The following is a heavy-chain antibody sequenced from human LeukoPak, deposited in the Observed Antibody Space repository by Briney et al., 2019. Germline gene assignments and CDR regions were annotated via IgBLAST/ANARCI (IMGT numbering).Heavy chain of an antibody. D-gene: IGHD5-24*01. CDR2: IYPGDSDT. V-gene: IGHV5-51*01. Sequence: GESLKISCKGSGYSFTSYWIGWMRQMPGKGLDWMEIIYPGDSDTRYSPSFQGQFTISADKSISTASLQWSSLRASDTAMYYCAGRIDGYNYRAFDVWGQGTMVTVSS. J-gene: IGHJ3*01. CDR3: AGRIDGYNYRAFDV. CDR1: GYSFTSYW.